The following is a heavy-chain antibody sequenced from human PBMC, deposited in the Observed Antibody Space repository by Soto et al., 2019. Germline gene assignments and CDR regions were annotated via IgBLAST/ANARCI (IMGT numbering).Heavy chain of an antibody. D-gene: IGHD3-10*01. CDR2: INPNSGGT. V-gene: IGHV1-2*04. Sequence: GASVKVSCKASGYTFTGYYMHWVRRAPGQGLEWMGWINPNSGGTNYAQKFQGWVTMTRDTSISTAYMELSGLKSDDTAVYYCATPTPLRGAMITNINFDFWGQGTPVTVSS. CDR1: GYTFTGYY. J-gene: IGHJ4*02. CDR3: ATPTPLRGAMITNINFDF.